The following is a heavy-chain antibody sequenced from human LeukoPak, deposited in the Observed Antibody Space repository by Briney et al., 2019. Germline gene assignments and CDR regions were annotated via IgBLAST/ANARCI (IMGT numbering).Heavy chain of an antibody. V-gene: IGHV1-69*04. J-gene: IGHJ4*02. CDR3: ARDSAHYFDY. CDR1: GGTFSSYA. CDR2: IIPIFGIA. Sequence: SVKVSCKASGGTFSSYAISWVRQAPGQGLEWMGRIIPIFGIANYAQKFQGRVTITADKSTSTAYMELSSLRFEDTAVYYCARDSAHYFDYWGQGTLVTVSS.